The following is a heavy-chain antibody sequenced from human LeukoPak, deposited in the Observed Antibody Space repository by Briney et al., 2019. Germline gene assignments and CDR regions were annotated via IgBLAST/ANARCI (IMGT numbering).Heavy chain of an antibody. D-gene: IGHD5-18*01. CDR1: GFTFSSYW. CDR3: AKDGGEYNYGYSDFDY. J-gene: IGHJ4*02. V-gene: IGHV3-7*03. CDR2: IKQDGSEK. Sequence: PGGSLRLSCAASGFTFSSYWMSWVRQAPGKGLEWVANIKQDGSEKYYVDSVKGRFTISRDNSKNTLYLQMNSLRAEDTAVYYCAKDGGEYNYGYSDFDYWGQGTLVTVSS.